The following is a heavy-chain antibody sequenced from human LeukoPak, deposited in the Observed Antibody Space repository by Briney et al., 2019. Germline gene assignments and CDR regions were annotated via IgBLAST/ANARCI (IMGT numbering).Heavy chain of an antibody. D-gene: IGHD3-16*01. Sequence: GGSLRLSCAASGFTFNSYGMHWVRQAPGKGLEWVAFIRYVANDKYYVDSVKVRGAITRDNSLNTLFLEMNSLRTEDTAVYYCAKDPSTLPNTRDYWGQGTLVTVSS. CDR3: AKDPSTLPNTRDY. CDR1: GFTFNSYG. J-gene: IGHJ4*02. CDR2: IRYVANDK. V-gene: IGHV3-30*02.